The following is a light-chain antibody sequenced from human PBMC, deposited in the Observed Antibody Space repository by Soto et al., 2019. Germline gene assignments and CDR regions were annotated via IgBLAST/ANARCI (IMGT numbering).Light chain of an antibody. CDR1: QSVSSN. V-gene: IGKV3-15*01. J-gene: IGKJ3*01. CDR3: QQHNNWPLT. Sequence: EIVMTQSPATLSVSPGERATLSCRASQSVSSNLAWYQQKPGQAPRLLIYSTSTRATGVPARFSGSGSGTEFTLTISSLQSEDFAFYYCQQHNNWPLTFGPGTKVDIK. CDR2: STS.